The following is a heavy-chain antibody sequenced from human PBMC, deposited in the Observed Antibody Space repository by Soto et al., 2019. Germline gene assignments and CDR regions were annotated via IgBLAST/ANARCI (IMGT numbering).Heavy chain of an antibody. CDR3: AKDSPDDILTGIYYFDY. V-gene: IGHV3-23*01. CDR2: ISGSGGST. CDR1: GFTFSSYA. J-gene: IGHJ4*02. Sequence: EVQLLESGGGLVQPGGSLRLSCAASGFTFSSYAMSWVRQAPGKGLEWVSAISGSGGSTYYADSVKGRFTISRDNSKNTLYLQMNSLRAEDTAVYYCAKDSPDDILTGIYYFDYWGQGTLVTVSS. D-gene: IGHD3-9*01.